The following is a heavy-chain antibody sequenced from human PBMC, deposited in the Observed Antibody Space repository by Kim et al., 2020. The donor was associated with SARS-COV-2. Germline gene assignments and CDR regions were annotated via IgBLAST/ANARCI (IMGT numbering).Heavy chain of an antibody. CDR2: ISSGGNTI. V-gene: IGHV3-11*01. D-gene: IGHD6-25*01. J-gene: IGHJ4*02. Sequence: GGSLRLSCAVSGFTFSNFYMSWICQAPGKGLEWISYISSGGNTIYYADSVKGRFTISRDNANNSLYLQMNSLRVDDTAFYYCVRVAAAGPYFDDWGQGTLVTVSS. CDR1: GFTFSNFY. CDR3: VRVAAAGPYFDD.